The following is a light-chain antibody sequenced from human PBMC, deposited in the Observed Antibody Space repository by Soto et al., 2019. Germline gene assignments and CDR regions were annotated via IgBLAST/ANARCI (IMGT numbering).Light chain of an antibody. CDR1: SSNIGAGFD. CDR3: SSYTSSTNYV. V-gene: IGLV1-40*01. Sequence: QSVLTQPPSVSGAPGQRVTISCTGSSSNIGAGFDVYWYQHLPGTAPKLLIYDNTNRPSGVPDRFSGSKSGTSASLAITGLQAEDEADYYCSSYTSSTNYVFGTGTKVTVL. CDR2: DNT. J-gene: IGLJ1*01.